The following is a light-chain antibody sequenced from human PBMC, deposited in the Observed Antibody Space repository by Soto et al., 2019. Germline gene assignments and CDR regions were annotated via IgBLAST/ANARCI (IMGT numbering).Light chain of an antibody. J-gene: IGKJ1*01. CDR1: ESVSSNY. Sequence: EIVLTQSPGTLSSSPGERATLSCRASESVSSNYLAWYQQRPGQAPRLLIYAASNRARGIPDRFGGSGSGTDFTLTVSRLEPEDFAVYYCQHYGSAPWPFGQWTKV. V-gene: IGKV3-20*01. CDR2: AAS. CDR3: QHYGSAPWP.